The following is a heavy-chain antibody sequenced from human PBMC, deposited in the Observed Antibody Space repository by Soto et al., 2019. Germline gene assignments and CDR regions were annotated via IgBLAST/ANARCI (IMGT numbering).Heavy chain of an antibody. D-gene: IGHD1-7*01. Sequence: GGSLRLSCAASGFTFSSYAMSWVRQAPGKGLERVSAISGSGGSTYYADSVKGRFTISRDNSKNTLYLQMNSLRAEDTAVYYYAKDLELGYAFDIWGQGTMVTVSS. CDR1: GFTFSSYA. V-gene: IGHV3-23*01. CDR2: ISGSGGST. CDR3: AKDLELGYAFDI. J-gene: IGHJ3*02.